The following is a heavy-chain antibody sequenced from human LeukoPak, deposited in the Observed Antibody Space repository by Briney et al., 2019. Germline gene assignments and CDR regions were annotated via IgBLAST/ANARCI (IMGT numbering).Heavy chain of an antibody. Sequence: LRLSCAASGFTFSSYWMHWIRQPPGKGLEWIGYIYHSGSTYYNPSLKSRVTISVDRSKNQFSLKLSSVTAADTAVYYCARGTGERNWFDPWGQGTLVTVSS. D-gene: IGHD7-27*01. CDR3: ARGTGERNWFDP. J-gene: IGHJ5*02. V-gene: IGHV4-30-2*01. CDR2: IYHSGST. CDR1: GFTFSSYW.